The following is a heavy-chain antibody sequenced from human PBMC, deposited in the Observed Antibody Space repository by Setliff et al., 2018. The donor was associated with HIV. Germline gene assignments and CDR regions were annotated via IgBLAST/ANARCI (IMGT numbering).Heavy chain of an antibody. D-gene: IGHD1-26*01. V-gene: IGHV1-18*01. J-gene: IGHJ4*02. CDR1: GYTFTSYG. Sequence: GASVKVSCKASGYTFTSYGISWVRQAPGQGLEWMGWISAYNGNTNYAQKLQGRVTMTTDTSTSTAYMELRSLRSDDTAVYYCAREPSGSGNYFYFDYWGQGTLVTVSS. CDR3: AREPSGSGNYFYFDY. CDR2: ISAYNGNT.